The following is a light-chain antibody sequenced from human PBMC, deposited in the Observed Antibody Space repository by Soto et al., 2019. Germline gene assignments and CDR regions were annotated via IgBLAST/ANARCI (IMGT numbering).Light chain of an antibody. CDR1: SSDVGGYNY. Sequence: QSVLTQPASVSGSPGQSITISCTGTSSDVGGYNYVSWYQQHPDKAPRLIIYDVSNRPSGVSHRFSGSKSGSTASLTISGLQADDEADYYCSSYRSSSTPFVFGTGTKVTVL. V-gene: IGLV2-14*01. J-gene: IGLJ1*01. CDR2: DVS. CDR3: SSYRSSSTPFV.